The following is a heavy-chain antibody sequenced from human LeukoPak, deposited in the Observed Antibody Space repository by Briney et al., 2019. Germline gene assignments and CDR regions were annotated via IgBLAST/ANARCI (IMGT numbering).Heavy chain of an antibody. D-gene: IGHD5-18*01. CDR2: INHSGST. V-gene: IGHV4-34*01. CDR3: ARGRGYSYGFSARGHFDY. CDR1: GGSFSGYY. J-gene: IGHJ4*02. Sequence: PSETLSLTCAVYGGSFSGYYWSWIRQPPGKGLEWIGEINHSGSTNYNPSLKSRVTISVDTSKNQFSLKLSSVPAADTAVYYCARGRGYSYGFSARGHFDYWGQGTLVTVSS.